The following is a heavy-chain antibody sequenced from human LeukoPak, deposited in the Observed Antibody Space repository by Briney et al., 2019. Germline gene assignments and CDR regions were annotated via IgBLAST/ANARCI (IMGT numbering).Heavy chain of an antibody. J-gene: IGHJ4*02. V-gene: IGHV3-21*01. D-gene: IGHD3-22*01. CDR2: ISSSSTYI. CDR3: ARDYYDSSGYYQDDY. CDR1: GFTFSSYS. Sequence: GGYLRLSCAASGFTFSSYSMNWVRQAPGKGLECVSSISSSSTYIYYADSVKGRFTISRDNAKNSLYLQMNSLRAEDTAVYYCARDYYDSSGYYQDDYWGQGTLVTVSS.